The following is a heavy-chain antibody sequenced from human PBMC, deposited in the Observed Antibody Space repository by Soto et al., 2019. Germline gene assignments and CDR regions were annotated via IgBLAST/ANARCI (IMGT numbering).Heavy chain of an antibody. Sequence: PGESLKISCKGSGYSFTSYWIGWVRQMPGKGLEWMGIIYPGDSDTRYSPSFQGQVTISADKSISTAYLQWSSLKASDTAMYYCARLVSYGPDSNCGGDCYVFDYWGQGTLVTVSS. V-gene: IGHV5-51*01. CDR2: IYPGDSDT. D-gene: IGHD2-21*02. CDR1: GYSFTSYW. J-gene: IGHJ4*02. CDR3: ARLVSYGPDSNCGGDCYVFDY.